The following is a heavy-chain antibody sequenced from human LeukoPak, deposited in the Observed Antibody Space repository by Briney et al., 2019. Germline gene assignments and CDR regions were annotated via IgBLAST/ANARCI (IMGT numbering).Heavy chain of an antibody. CDR1: GDSISNYC. CDR2: IYYSGST. V-gene: IGHV4-59*01. Sequence: KPSETLSLTCSVSGDSISNYCWGWIRQAPGKGLEWIGYIYYSGSTNCNPSLKSRVTMSVDTSKNQFSLKLSSVIDADTAMYYCARKCTDGSCYSHWGQGTLVTVSS. CDR3: ARKCTDGSCYSH. D-gene: IGHD2-15*01. J-gene: IGHJ4*02.